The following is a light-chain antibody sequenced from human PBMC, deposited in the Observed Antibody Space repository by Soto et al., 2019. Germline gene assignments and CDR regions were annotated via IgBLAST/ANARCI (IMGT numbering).Light chain of an antibody. Sequence: DIQMTQSPSSLSASVGDRVTITCRASQSISSYLNWYQQKPGKAPKLLIYAASSLQSGVPSRFSGSGSVTDFTLTIRSLQPEDFATYYCQQSYSTPWTFGQGTKVEIK. V-gene: IGKV1-39*01. J-gene: IGKJ1*01. CDR1: QSISSY. CDR3: QQSYSTPWT. CDR2: AAS.